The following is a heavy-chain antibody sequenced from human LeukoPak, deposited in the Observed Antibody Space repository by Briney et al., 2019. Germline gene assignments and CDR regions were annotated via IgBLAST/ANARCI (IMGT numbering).Heavy chain of an antibody. J-gene: IGHJ4*02. CDR3: ARGDSSGAPDY. CDR1: GFTFSNSF. CDR2: ISHSGSNL. D-gene: IGHD3-22*01. Sequence: GPSLRLSRAASGFTFSNSFMSWIRQAPGKGLEWLSYISHSGSNLDYAESVRGRFTISRDNANHSLYLQINSLRAEDTAVYYCARGDSSGAPDYWGQGTLVTVSS. V-gene: IGHV3-11*01.